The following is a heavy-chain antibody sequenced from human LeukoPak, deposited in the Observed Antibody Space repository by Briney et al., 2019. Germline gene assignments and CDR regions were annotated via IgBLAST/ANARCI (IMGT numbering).Heavy chain of an antibody. Sequence: ASVKVSCKASGYTFTGYYMHWVRQAPGQGLEWMGWINPNSGGTNYAQKFQGRVTMTRDTSISTAYMELSRLRSDDTAVYYCARDPHDYGDDGWFDPWGQGTLVTVSS. D-gene: IGHD4-17*01. CDR2: INPNSGGT. CDR1: GYTFTGYY. CDR3: ARDPHDYGDDGWFDP. J-gene: IGHJ5*02. V-gene: IGHV1-2*02.